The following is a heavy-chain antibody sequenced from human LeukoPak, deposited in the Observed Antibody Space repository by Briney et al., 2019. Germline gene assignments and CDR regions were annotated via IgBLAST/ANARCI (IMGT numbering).Heavy chain of an antibody. CDR1: GFTFSSYE. V-gene: IGHV3-48*03. CDR3: ARGRIAVAKTTRVNFDY. J-gene: IGHJ4*02. D-gene: IGHD6-19*01. Sequence: GGSLRLSCAASGFTFSSYEMNWVRQAPGKGLEWVSYISSSGSTIYYADSVKGRFTISRDNAKNSLYLQMNSLRAEDTAVYYCARGRIAVAKTTRVNFDYWGQGTLVTVSS. CDR2: ISSSGSTI.